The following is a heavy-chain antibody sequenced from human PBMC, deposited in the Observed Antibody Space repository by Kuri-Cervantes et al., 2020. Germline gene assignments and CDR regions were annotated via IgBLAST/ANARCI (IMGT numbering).Heavy chain of an antibody. Sequence: SCTVSGGSISSGGYSWSWIRQPPGKGLEWIGYIYHSGSTYYNPSLKSRVTISVDRSKNQFSLKLSSVTAADTAVYYCARSAYTYYDFWSGYPVSNWFDPWGQGTLVTVSS. J-gene: IGHJ5*02. CDR3: ARSAYTYYDFWSGYPVSNWFDP. CDR2: IYHSGST. CDR1: GGSISSGGYS. V-gene: IGHV4-30-2*01. D-gene: IGHD3-3*01.